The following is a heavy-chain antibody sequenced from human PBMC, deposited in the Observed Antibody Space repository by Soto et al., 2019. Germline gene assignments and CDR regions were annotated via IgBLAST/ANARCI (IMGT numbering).Heavy chain of an antibody. J-gene: IGHJ3*02. V-gene: IGHV1-18*01. CDR3: ARGGGRLGYCSTTSCSLNAFVI. Sequence: ASVKVSCKASGYTFTSYGISWVRQAPGQGLEWMGWISSYNGNTTYAQKLQGRVTVTTDTSTSTAYMELRSLRSDDTAVYYCARGGGRLGYCSTTSCSLNAFVIWGQGTMVTVSS. D-gene: IGHD2-2*01. CDR1: GYTFTSYG. CDR2: ISSYNGNT.